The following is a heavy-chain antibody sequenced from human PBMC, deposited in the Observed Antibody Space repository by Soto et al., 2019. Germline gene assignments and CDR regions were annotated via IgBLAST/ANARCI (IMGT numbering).Heavy chain of an antibody. J-gene: IGHJ4*02. CDR3: AKVFYYYDSSGYYYFDY. CDR2: ISGSGSTI. D-gene: IGHD3-22*01. V-gene: IGHV3-23*01. Sequence: GGSLRLSCAASGFTFSSYAVRWVRQAPGKGPEWISSISGSGSTIYYADSVKGRFTISRDNSKNTLYLQMSSLRAEDTAVYYCAKVFYYYDSSGYYYFDYWGQGTLVTVSS. CDR1: GFTFSSYA.